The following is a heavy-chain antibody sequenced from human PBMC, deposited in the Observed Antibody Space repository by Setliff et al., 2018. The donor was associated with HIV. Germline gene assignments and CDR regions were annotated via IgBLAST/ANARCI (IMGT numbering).Heavy chain of an antibody. CDR2: IHYSGST. CDR3: ARPALGIGGGSGFDN. Sequence: LSLTCSVSGASISSHYWSWIRQPPGKGLEWIGYIHYSGSTNYKPSLRSRITISVDTSKNQFSLKLSSVTAADTAVYYCARPALGIGGGSGFDNWGQGTRVTVSS. CDR1: GASISSHY. J-gene: IGHJ4*02. D-gene: IGHD3-10*01. V-gene: IGHV4-59*08.